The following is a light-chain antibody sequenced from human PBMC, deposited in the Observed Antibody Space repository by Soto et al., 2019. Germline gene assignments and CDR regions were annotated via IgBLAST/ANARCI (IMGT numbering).Light chain of an antibody. V-gene: IGKV3-15*01. CDR1: QSVKDN. J-gene: IGKJ4*01. CDR2: GAS. Sequence: EIVMTQSPATLSVSPGERVTLSCRASQSVKDNLAWYQQKPGQAPRLLVHGASTRATGIPARFSGSGAGTEFTLTISSLQSEDSAVYYCQQYNDWLFTFGGGTRVEIK. CDR3: QQYNDWLFT.